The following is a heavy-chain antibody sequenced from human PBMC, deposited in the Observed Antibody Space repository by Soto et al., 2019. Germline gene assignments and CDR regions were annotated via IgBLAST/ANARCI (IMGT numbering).Heavy chain of an antibody. CDR3: ARPPGYVTDWYYFDT. V-gene: IGHV1-2*02. J-gene: IGHJ5*02. CDR1: GNNLTSFY. CDR2: LSPTTGGT. Sequence: ASVKVSCKNSGNNLTSFYIHWVRQAPGQGLEWVGRLSPTTGGTNYAQHFQGRVTVTWDMSTFTAYMELSSLIYEDTAVYYCARPPGYVTDWYYFDTWGQGTQVTVSS. D-gene: IGHD2-21*02.